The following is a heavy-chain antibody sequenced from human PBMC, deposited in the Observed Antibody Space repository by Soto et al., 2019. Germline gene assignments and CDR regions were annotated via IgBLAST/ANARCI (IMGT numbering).Heavy chain of an antibody. V-gene: IGHV4-39*01. Sequence: QLQLQESGPGLVKPSETLSLTCTVSGGSISSSSYYWGWIRQPPGKGLEGIGSIYYSGSTYYNPSLKSRVTIAVDTSKNQFSLKLSSVIAADTAVYYGARGLSGMDVWGQGTTVTVS. CDR1: GGSISSSSYY. CDR3: ARGLSGMDV. CDR2: IYYSGST. J-gene: IGHJ6*02.